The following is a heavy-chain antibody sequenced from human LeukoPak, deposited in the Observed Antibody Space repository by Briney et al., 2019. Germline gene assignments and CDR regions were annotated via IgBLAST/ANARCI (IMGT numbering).Heavy chain of an antibody. J-gene: IGHJ6*03. Sequence: GASVKVSCKASGYTFTSYGISWVRQAPGQGLEWMGWINTNTGNPTYAQGFTGRFVFSLDTSVSTAYLQISSLKAEDTAVYYCARGRRDYGDYYIYYYMDVWGKGTTVTVSS. CDR1: GYTFTSYG. CDR2: INTNTGNP. V-gene: IGHV7-4-1*02. CDR3: ARGRRDYGDYYIYYYMDV. D-gene: IGHD4-17*01.